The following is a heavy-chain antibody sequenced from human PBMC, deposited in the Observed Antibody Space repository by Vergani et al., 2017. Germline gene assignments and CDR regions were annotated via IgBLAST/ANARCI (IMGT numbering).Heavy chain of an antibody. CDR2: IIPIFGTA. J-gene: IGHJ3*02. CDR1: GGTFSSYA. V-gene: IGHV1-69*01. D-gene: IGHD6-13*01. CDR3: ARGGSSSWSPSLCDAFDI. Sequence: QVQLVQSGAEVKKPGSSVKVSCKASGGTFSSYAISWVRQAPGQGLEWMGGIIPIFGTANYAQKFQGRVTITADESTSTAYMELSSLRSEDTAVYYCARGGSSSWSPSLCDAFDIWGQGTMVTVSS.